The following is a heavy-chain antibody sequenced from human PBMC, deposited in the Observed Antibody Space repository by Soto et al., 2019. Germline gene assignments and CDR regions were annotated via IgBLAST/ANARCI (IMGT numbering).Heavy chain of an antibody. CDR1: GGSISSGIW. CDR3: AGGGISYASGRDNWFDP. Sequence: QVQLQESGPGLVTPSGTLSLTCAVSGGSISSGIWWSWVRQPPGKGLEWIGEIHYTGRTNYKSTLQSRGSMSIDKSNNLFSLDLRSVTAADTAVYYCAGGGISYASGRDNWFDPWGQGTLVTVSS. CDR2: IHYTGRT. D-gene: IGHD6-19*01. V-gene: IGHV4-4*02. J-gene: IGHJ5*02.